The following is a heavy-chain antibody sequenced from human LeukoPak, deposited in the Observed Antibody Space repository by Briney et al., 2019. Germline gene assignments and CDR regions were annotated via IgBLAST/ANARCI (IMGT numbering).Heavy chain of an antibody. Sequence: GWSLRLSCVASGFTFSDHSMMWVRQAPGKGLEWVANIKRDGSEKNYVDSVRGRFTVSRDNRENSLYLHLNSLGVEDTAEYYCAKEEYYDFWSGYYMDYWGQGTLVTVSS. CDR2: IKRDGSEK. J-gene: IGHJ4*02. CDR1: GFTFSDHS. V-gene: IGHV3-7*01. CDR3: AKEEYYDFWSGYYMDY. D-gene: IGHD3-3*01.